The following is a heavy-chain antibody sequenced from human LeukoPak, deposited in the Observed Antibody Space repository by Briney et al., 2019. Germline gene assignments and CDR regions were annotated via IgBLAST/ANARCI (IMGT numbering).Heavy chain of an antibody. Sequence: AEPLSLTCAVYGGPFSGYYWSWIRQPPGKGLEWIGEINHSGSTNYNASLKSRVTISVDTSKNQFPLTQRSDPAAHTAGYYCARVYYDCSGSAAGVGYWGQGSLVTVSS. D-gene: IGHD3-22*01. CDR2: INHSGST. CDR3: ARVYYDCSGSAAGVGY. V-gene: IGHV4-34*01. J-gene: IGHJ4*02. CDR1: GGPFSGYY.